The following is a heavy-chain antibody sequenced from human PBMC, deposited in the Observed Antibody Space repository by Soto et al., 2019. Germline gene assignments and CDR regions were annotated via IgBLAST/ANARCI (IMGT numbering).Heavy chain of an antibody. V-gene: IGHV3-23*01. D-gene: IGHD6-19*01. CDR1: GFTFSSYA. J-gene: IGHJ4*02. CDR3: ASRSSGWYFDY. Sequence: EVQLLESGGGLVQPGGSLRLSCAASGFTFSSYAMNWVRQAPGKGLEWVPVMSGSGSSTYYADSVKGRFTISRDNSKNTLYLQMNSLRAEDTAVYYCASRSSGWYFDYWGQGTLVTVSS. CDR2: MSGSGSST.